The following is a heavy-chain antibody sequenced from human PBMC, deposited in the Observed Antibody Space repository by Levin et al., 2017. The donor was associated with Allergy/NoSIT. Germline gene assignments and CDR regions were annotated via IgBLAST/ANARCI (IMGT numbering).Heavy chain of an antibody. V-gene: IGHV3-21*06. J-gene: IGHJ4*02. CDR3: ATESRPYGSGSYYPTGFDY. CDR2: ISSSGDFI. CDR1: GFSFSSYT. D-gene: IGHD3-10*01. Sequence: GESLKISCVASGFSFSSYTLNWVRQAPGMGLEWVASISSSGDFIFYADSVKGRFTISRDNAKNSLYLQMNRLRAEDTAVFYCATESRPYGSGSYYPTGFDYWGQGILVTVSS.